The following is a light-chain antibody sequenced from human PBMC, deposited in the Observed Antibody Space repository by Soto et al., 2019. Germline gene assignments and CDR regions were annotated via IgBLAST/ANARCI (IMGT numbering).Light chain of an antibody. Sequence: DVVMTQSPLSLPVTLGQPASISCRSSRSLVHTDGNTFLNWFHQRPGQSPRRLIYKVSNRDSGDPDRFSGSGSGPDFTLKISRVEAEDVGVYYCMQGINWRTFGQGTKVEIK. CDR1: RSLVHTDGNTF. CDR2: KVS. V-gene: IGKV2-30*02. J-gene: IGKJ1*01. CDR3: MQGINWRT.